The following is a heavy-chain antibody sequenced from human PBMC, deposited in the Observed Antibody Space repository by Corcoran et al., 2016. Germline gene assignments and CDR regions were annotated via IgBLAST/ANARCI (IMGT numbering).Heavy chain of an antibody. CDR3: AREGWGVVGARVVWDY. Sequence: QVQLVESGGGLVKPGRSLRLSCAASGFTFSYYYMSWIRQAPGKGLEWVSYISSSGSTISYADSVKGRFTISRDNAKNPRYLQMNSLRAEETAVDYWAREGWGVVGARVVWDYWGQGTLVTVAS. J-gene: IGHJ4*02. V-gene: IGHV3-11*01. CDR2: ISSSGSTI. CDR1: GFTFSYYY. D-gene: IGHD2-15*01.